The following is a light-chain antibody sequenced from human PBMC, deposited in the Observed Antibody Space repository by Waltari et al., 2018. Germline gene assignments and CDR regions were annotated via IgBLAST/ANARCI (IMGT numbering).Light chain of an antibody. V-gene: IGKV2-30*01. CDR2: KVS. CDR3: MQGTYSPRT. CDR1: QSLVYRDGNTY. J-gene: IGKJ1*01. Sequence: EVVVTESPLSLPVTLGQRASISCRSSQSLVYRDGNTYLNCFHQRPVQSPRRLSYKVSNRDSGLPDRFSGIGSGTDFTLKISSVETEDVGVDYCMQGTYSPRTFGQGTKVEIK.